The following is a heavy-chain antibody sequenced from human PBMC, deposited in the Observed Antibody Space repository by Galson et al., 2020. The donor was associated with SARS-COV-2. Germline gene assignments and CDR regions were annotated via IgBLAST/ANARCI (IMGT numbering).Heavy chain of an antibody. CDR1: GYTFTTYG. V-gene: IGHV1-18*04. Sequence: ASVKVSCKASGYTFTTYGITWVRQAPGQGLEWMGWISAYTGDTPFAQKFQGRVTLTRDTSTTTAYMELRGLRSDDTAVYYCARESEEVGTVYFHHWGQGSLVTVSS. CDR3: ARESEEVGTVYFHH. CDR2: ISAYTGDT. J-gene: IGHJ1*01. D-gene: IGHD6-13*01.